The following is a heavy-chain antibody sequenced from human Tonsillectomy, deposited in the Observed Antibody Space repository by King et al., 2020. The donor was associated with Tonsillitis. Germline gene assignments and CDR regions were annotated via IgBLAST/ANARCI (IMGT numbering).Heavy chain of an antibody. CDR3: ARDYPHDSSGSHGIFDY. CDR2: IYYSGRT. J-gene: IGHJ4*02. CDR1: GGSVSSGGYY. D-gene: IGHD3-22*01. Sequence: VQLQESGPGPVKPSETLSLTCTVSGGSVSSGGYYWSWIRQPPGKGLEWIGYIYYSGRTNYNPSLKSRVTISVDTSKNQFALKLGSVTAADTAVYYCARDYPHDSSGSHGIFDYWGQGTLVTVSS. V-gene: IGHV4-61*08.